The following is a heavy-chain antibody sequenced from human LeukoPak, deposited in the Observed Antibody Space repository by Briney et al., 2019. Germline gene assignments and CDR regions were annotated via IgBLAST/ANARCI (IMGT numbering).Heavy chain of an antibody. CDR1: GGSFSGYY. CDR2: INHSGST. Sequence: PSETLSLTCAVYGGSFSGYYWSWIRQPPGKGLEWIGEINHSGSTNYNPSLKSRVTISVDTSKNQFSLKLSSVTAADTAVYYCARVLSYYDFWSGYYNRRNWFDPWGQGTLVTVSP. J-gene: IGHJ5*02. D-gene: IGHD3-3*01. CDR3: ARVLSYYDFWSGYYNRRNWFDP. V-gene: IGHV4-34*01.